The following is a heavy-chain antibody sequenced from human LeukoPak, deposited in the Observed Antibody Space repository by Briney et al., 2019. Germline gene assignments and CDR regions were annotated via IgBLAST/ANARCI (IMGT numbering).Heavy chain of an antibody. J-gene: IGHJ3*02. Sequence: SETLSLACAVYGGSFGGYYWSWIRQPPGKGLEWIGEINHSGSTNYNPSLKSRVTISVDTSKNQFSLKLSSVTAADTAVYYCARGLKIRRALAFDIWGQGTMVTVSS. V-gene: IGHV4-34*01. CDR3: ARGLKIRRALAFDI. CDR1: GGSFGGYY. CDR2: INHSGST. D-gene: IGHD3-10*01.